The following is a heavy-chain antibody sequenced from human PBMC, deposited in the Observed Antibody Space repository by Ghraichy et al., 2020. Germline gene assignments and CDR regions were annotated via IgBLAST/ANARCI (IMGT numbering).Heavy chain of an antibody. Sequence: SQTLSLTCTVSGGSININNYYWVWIRQPPGKGLEWIGSFEYSGSPFYNPSLKSRVTMSVDTSRNQFSLKMSSVTAADTALYYCARKGYSYGPDYLGQGTLVTVSS. CDR2: FEYSGSP. V-gene: IGHV4-39*01. CDR1: GGSININNYY. CDR3: ARKGYSYGPDY. J-gene: IGHJ4*02. D-gene: IGHD5-18*01.